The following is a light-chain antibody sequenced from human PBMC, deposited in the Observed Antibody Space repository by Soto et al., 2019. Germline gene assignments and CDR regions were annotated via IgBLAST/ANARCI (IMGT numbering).Light chain of an antibody. Sequence: QPALTQPPSASGSPGQSVTISCTGTSSDIGVFDFVSWYQQHPGKAPKVIIYQVNKRPSGVPDRFSGSKSGNTASLTVSGLRPEDEADYFCSSFAGSNSPYVFGTGTKVTV. V-gene: IGLV2-8*01. CDR3: SSFAGSNSPYV. J-gene: IGLJ1*01. CDR1: SSDIGVFDF. CDR2: QVN.